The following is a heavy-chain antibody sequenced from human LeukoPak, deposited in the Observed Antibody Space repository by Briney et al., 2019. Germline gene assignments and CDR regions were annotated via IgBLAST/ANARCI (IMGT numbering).Heavy chain of an antibody. CDR2: IYTSGST. CDR3: ARERSYYDFWSGYYVGDAFDI. V-gene: IGHV4-4*09. D-gene: IGHD3-3*01. J-gene: IGHJ3*02. CDR1: GGSISSYY. Sequence: SETLSLTCTVSGGSISSYYWSWIRQPPGKGLEWIGYIYTSGSTNYNPSLKSRATISVDTSKNQFSLKLSSVTAADTAVYYCARERSYYDFWSGYYVGDAFDIWGQGTMVTVSS.